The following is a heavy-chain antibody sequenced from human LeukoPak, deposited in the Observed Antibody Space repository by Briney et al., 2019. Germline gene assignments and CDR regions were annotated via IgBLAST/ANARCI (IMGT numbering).Heavy chain of an antibody. CDR3: ARFRRNYYDSSGSLAFDI. Sequence: SSETLSLTCTVSGGSISSGGYYWSWIRQHPGKGLEWIGYIYYSGSTYYNPSLESRVTMSVDTSNNQFSLKLSSVTAADTAVYYCARFRRNYYDSSGSLAFDIWGQGTMVTVSS. CDR2: IYYSGST. D-gene: IGHD3-22*01. V-gene: IGHV4-31*03. J-gene: IGHJ3*02. CDR1: GGSISSGGYY.